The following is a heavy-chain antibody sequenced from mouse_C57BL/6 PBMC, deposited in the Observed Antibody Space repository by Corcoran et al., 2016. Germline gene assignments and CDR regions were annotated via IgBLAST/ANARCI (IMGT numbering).Heavy chain of an antibody. CDR3: VHYYGSRWFAY. V-gene: IGHV1-18*01. CDR2: INPNNGGT. Sequence: EVQLQQSGPELVKPGASVKIPCKASGYTFTDYNMDWVKQSHGKSLEWIGDINPNNGGTIYNQKFKGKATLTVDKSSSTAYMELRSLTSEDTAVYYCVHYYGSRWFAYWGQGTLVTVSA. J-gene: IGHJ3*01. D-gene: IGHD1-1*01. CDR1: GYTFTDYN.